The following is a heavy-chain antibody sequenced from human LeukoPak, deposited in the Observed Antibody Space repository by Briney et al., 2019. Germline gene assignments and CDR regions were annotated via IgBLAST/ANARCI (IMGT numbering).Heavy chain of an antibody. CDR1: DDSITMYY. V-gene: IGHV4-59*01. CDR3: ARGKELLWFGELNY. J-gene: IGHJ4*02. D-gene: IGHD3-10*01. CDR2: IYYSGST. Sequence: SETLSLTCSVSDDSITMYYWSWIRQPPGKGLEWIGYIYYSGSTNYNPSLKSRVTISVDTSKNQFSLKLSSVTAADTAVYYCARGKELLWFGELNYWGQGTLVTVSS.